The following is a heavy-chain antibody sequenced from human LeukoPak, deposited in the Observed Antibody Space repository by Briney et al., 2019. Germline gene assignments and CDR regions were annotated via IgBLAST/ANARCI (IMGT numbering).Heavy chain of an antibody. D-gene: IGHD2-8*01. Sequence: ASVKVSCKASGGSFSNHVFTWVRQAPGQGLEWMGGIIPIFGTANYAQKFQGRVTITTDESTSTAYMELSSLRSEDTAVYYCASVTKGNWFDPWGQGTLVTVSS. J-gene: IGHJ5*02. CDR1: GGSFSNHV. V-gene: IGHV1-69*05. CDR3: ASVTKGNWFDP. CDR2: IIPIFGTA.